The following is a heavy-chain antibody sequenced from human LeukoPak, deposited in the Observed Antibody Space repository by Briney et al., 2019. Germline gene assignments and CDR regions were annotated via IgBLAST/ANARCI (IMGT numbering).Heavy chain of an antibody. V-gene: IGHV1-2*02. J-gene: IGHJ4*02. Sequence: ASVKVSCKASGYTFTGYYMHWVRQAPGQGLEWMGWINPKSGGTNYAQKFQGRVTMTRDTSISTAYMELSRLRSDDTAVYYCARVHFGEHYYDSSGYPYFDYWGQGTLVTVSS. CDR2: INPKSGGT. D-gene: IGHD3-22*01. CDR1: GYTFTGYY. CDR3: ARVHFGEHYYDSSGYPYFDY.